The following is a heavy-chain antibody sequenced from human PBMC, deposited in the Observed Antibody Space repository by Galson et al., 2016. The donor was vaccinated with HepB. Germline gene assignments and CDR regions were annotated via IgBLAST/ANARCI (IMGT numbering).Heavy chain of an antibody. CDR3: AKSRSGFHYYYFYGMDV. D-gene: IGHD2/OR15-2a*01. V-gene: IGHV4-34*01. Sequence: SETLSLTCAVYGGSFSAYYWSWIRQSPGKGLEWIGEINYSGTTNYNPSLKSRVTMSVDTSKNQFSLRLSSVTAADTAVYYCAKSRSGFHYYYFYGMDVWGQGTTVTVSS. CDR1: GGSFSAYY. J-gene: IGHJ6*02. CDR2: INYSGTT.